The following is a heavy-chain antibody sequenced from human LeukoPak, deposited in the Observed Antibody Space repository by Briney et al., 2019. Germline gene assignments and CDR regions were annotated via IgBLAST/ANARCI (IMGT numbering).Heavy chain of an antibody. V-gene: IGHV3-23*01. CDR3: AKGRSKGPSRSSDGLLWDL. J-gene: IGHJ5*02. CDR2: LSGYGSST. D-gene: IGHD2-2*01. CDR1: GCSFSSYA. Sequence: GGSLRLSCAASGCSFSSYAMSWVRQAPGKGLEWLSSLSGYGSSTYYGDSVKGRFSGSRDNSNNTLYLEMSSLRSEDTAMYYSAKGRSKGPSRSSDGLLWDLWGQGALVTVSA.